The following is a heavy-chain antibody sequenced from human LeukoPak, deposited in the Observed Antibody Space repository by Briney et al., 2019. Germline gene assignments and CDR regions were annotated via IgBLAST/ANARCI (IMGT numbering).Heavy chain of an antibody. CDR3: VQTTGWPGFDY. J-gene: IGHJ4*02. CDR1: GVSMSRFY. CDR2: IYNGVPT. D-gene: IGHD6-19*01. Sequence: SETLSLTCTTSGVSMSRFYWSWVRQPPGKGLEWIGNIYNGVPTFFNPSLKSRVTISVDTSRRQFSLELASVTAADTAVYYCVQTTGWPGFDYWGQGILVTVSS. V-gene: IGHV4-4*09.